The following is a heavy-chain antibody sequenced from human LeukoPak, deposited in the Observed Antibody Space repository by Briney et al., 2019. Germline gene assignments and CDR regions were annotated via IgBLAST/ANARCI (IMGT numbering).Heavy chain of an antibody. Sequence: PGGSLRLSCAVSGFTFSNAWMHWVRQAPGKGLEWVGRIKSQTDGETIDYAPPVKGRFTISRDDSKNTLYLQMSSLETEDTALYYCSTGVFRDLGDYWGQGTPVTVSS. CDR1: GFTFSNAW. D-gene: IGHD3-3*01. J-gene: IGHJ4*02. V-gene: IGHV3-15*01. CDR3: STGVFRDLGDY. CDR2: IKSQTDGETI.